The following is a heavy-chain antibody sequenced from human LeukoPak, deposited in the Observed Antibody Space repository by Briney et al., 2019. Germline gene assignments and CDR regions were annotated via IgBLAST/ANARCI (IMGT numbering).Heavy chain of an antibody. V-gene: IGHV4-38-2*02. CDR3: ARDRVYGRRTTVTDNWFDP. J-gene: IGHJ5*02. D-gene: IGHD4-17*01. CDR2: SYHSGST. CDR1: GYSISSGDY. Sequence: SETLSLTCTISGYSISSGDYWGWIRQLPGKGLEWIGSSYHSGSTYYNPSLKSRVTISVDTSKNQFSLKLSSVTAADTAVYYCARDRVYGRRTTVTDNWFDPWGQGTLVTVSS.